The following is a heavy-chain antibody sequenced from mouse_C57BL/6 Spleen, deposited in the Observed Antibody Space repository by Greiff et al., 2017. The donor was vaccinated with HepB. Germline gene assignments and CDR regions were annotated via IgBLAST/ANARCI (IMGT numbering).Heavy chain of an antibody. CDR1: GFNIKDYY. Sequence: EVQLVESGAELVRPGASVKLSCTASGFNIKDYYMHWVKQRPERGLEWIGRIDPEDGDTEYAPKFQGKATMTADTSAYTPDLPRSSLTSEDTAVYYCTTYNDSPGWYGDWGQGTLVTVSA. J-gene: IGHJ3*01. D-gene: IGHD2-10*02. CDR2: IDPEDGDT. V-gene: IGHV14-1*01. CDR3: TTYNDSPGWYGD.